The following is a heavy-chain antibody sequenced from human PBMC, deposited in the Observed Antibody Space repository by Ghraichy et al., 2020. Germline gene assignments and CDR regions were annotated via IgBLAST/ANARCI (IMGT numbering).Heavy chain of an antibody. Sequence: LSLTCAVYGGSFSGYYWSWIRQPPGKGLEWIGEINHSGSTNYNPSLKSRVTISVDTSKNQFSLKLSSVTAADTAVYYCARGRYIFRAFDIWGQGTMVTVSS. D-gene: IGHD2-2*02. CDR2: INHSGST. V-gene: IGHV4-34*01. CDR3: ARGRYIFRAFDI. CDR1: GGSFSGYY. J-gene: IGHJ3*02.